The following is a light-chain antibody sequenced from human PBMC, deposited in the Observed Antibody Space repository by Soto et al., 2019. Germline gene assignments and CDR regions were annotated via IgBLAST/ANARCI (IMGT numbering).Light chain of an antibody. CDR2: GAS. V-gene: IGKV3-20*01. CDR1: QSISSS. J-gene: IGKJ5*01. Sequence: EIVLTQSPGTLSLSPGERATLSCGASQSISSSLAWYQQKTGQAPRLLISGASSRATGIPDRFSGSGSGTDFTLTISRLEPEDFALYYCQQYGSSPITFGQGTRLEMK. CDR3: QQYGSSPIT.